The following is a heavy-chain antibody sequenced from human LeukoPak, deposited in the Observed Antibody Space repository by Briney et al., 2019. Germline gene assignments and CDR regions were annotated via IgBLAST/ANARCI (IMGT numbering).Heavy chain of an antibody. Sequence: PSETLSLTCTVSGGSISSYYWSWIRQPPGKGLEWIGEINHSGSTNYNPSLKSRVTISVDTSKNQFSLKLSSVTAADTAVYYCARGTPADAFDIWGQGTMVTVSS. D-gene: IGHD2-2*01. CDR3: ARGTPADAFDI. CDR1: GGSISSYY. J-gene: IGHJ3*02. CDR2: INHSGST. V-gene: IGHV4-34*01.